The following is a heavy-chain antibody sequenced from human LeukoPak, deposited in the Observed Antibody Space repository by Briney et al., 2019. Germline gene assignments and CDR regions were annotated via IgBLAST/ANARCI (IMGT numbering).Heavy chain of an antibody. J-gene: IGHJ4*02. CDR2: INPNTNSA. D-gene: IGHD6-19*01. V-gene: IGHV1-46*01. CDR3: ARGVTSTSGWYGTDY. CDR1: GYSFANYY. Sequence: GASVRLSCKASGYSFANYYIHWVRQVPGQGLEWMGIINPNTNSARCAQKFQDKVTMTRDTSTNTGYMELSSLGSEDTAVYYCARGVTSTSGWYGTDYWGQGTLVTVSS.